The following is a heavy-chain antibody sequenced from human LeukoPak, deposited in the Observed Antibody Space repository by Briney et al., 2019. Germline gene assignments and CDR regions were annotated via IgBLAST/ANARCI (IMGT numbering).Heavy chain of an antibody. CDR3: ARDSGFSGTQRGEY. Sequence: GGSLTLFCAASGFPFSTYTMIWVRQAPGKGLVWVSSITTRSSYIYYADSVKGRFTISRDNANNSLYLQMNSLRAEDTAFYYCARDSGFSGTQRGEYWGQGTLVTVSS. J-gene: IGHJ4*02. V-gene: IGHV3-21*01. CDR2: ITTRSSYI. CDR1: GFPFSTYT. D-gene: IGHD3/OR15-3a*01.